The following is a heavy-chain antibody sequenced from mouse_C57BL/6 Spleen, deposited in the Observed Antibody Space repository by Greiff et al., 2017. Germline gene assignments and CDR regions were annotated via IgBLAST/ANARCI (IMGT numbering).Heavy chain of an antibody. CDR3: ASCTTVVSRGYFDV. J-gene: IGHJ1*03. Sequence: VQLKESGGGLVKPGGSLKLSCAASGFTFSSYAMSWVRQTPEKRLEWVATISDGGSYTYYPDNVKGRFTFSRDNAKNNLYLQMSHLKSEDTAMYYCASCTTVVSRGYFDVWGTGTTVTVSS. V-gene: IGHV5-4*01. CDR1: GFTFSSYA. CDR2: ISDGGSYT. D-gene: IGHD1-1*01.